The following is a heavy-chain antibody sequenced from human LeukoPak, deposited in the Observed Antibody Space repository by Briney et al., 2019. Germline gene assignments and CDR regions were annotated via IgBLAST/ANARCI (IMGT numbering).Heavy chain of an antibody. Sequence: ASVKVSCKASGCTFTGYYMHWVRQAPGQGLERMGWINPNSGGTNYAQKFQGRVTMTRDTSISTAYMELSRLRSDDTAVYYCARDRPYSSGWAPFDYWGQGTLVTVSA. J-gene: IGHJ4*02. CDR3: ARDRPYSSGWAPFDY. CDR2: INPNSGGT. D-gene: IGHD6-19*01. CDR1: GCTFTGYY. V-gene: IGHV1-2*02.